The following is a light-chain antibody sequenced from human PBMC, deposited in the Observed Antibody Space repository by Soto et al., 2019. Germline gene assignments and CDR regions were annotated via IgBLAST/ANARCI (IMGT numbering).Light chain of an antibody. J-gene: IGLJ1*01. CDR2: DVS. Sequence: LTQPASVSGSPGQSIAISCTGTSSDVGGYNYVSWYQQHPGKAPKLMIYDVSNRPSGVSDRFSGSKSGNTASLTISGLQAEDEADYYCSSYTTSSTYVFGTGTKVTV. CDR1: SSDVGGYNY. V-gene: IGLV2-14*01. CDR3: SSYTTSSTYV.